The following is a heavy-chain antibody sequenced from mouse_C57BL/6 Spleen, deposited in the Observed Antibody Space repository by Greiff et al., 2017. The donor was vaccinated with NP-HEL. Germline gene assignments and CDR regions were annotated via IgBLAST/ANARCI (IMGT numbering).Heavy chain of an antibody. D-gene: IGHD3-3*01. CDR1: GYTFTSYW. CDR2: IDPSDSYT. J-gene: IGHJ2*01. Sequence: VQLQQPGAELVKPGASVKLSCKASGYTFTSYWMQWVKQRPGQGLEWIGEIDPSDSYTNYNQKFKGKATLTVDTSSSTAYMQLSSLTSEDSAVYYCARGGDGDYWGQGTTLTVSS. V-gene: IGHV1-50*01. CDR3: ARGGDGDY.